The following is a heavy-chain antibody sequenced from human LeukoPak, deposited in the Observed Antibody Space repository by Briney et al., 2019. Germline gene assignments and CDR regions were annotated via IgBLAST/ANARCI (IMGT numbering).Heavy chain of an antibody. CDR2: ISTGSSYI. Sequence: GGSLRLSCSASGFTFSTYSMNWVRQAPGKGLEWVSSISTGSSYIFYGDSVKGRFTISRDNADNSLYLQMNSLRAEDTAAYYCARTRDSSGCFDFWGQGTLVTVSS. CDR3: ARTRDSSGCFDF. V-gene: IGHV3-21*01. D-gene: IGHD6-19*01. J-gene: IGHJ4*02. CDR1: GFTFSTYS.